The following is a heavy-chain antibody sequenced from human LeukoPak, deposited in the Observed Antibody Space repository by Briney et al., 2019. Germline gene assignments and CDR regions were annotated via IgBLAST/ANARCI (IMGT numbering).Heavy chain of an antibody. V-gene: IGHV3-23*01. CDR2: IGGRGTST. D-gene: IGHD3-22*01. Sequence: GGSLRLSCAASGFPFSSYAMTWVRRAPGKGLGWVSAIGGRGTSTYYADSVKGRFTISRDNSKNTLYLQMNSLRAEDTAVYYCAKEVYDSSDYYSNNWFDLWGQRTLVTVSS. J-gene: IGHJ5*02. CDR3: AKEVYDSSDYYSNNWFDL. CDR1: GFPFSSYA.